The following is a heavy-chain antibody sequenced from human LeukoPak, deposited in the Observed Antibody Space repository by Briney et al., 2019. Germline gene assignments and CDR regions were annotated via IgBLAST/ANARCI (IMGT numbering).Heavy chain of an antibody. V-gene: IGHV4-38-2*02. J-gene: IGHJ5*02. CDR3: ARGLELRTRHGSNWFDP. Sequence: SETLSLTCTVSGVSISTYYWGWIRQPPGKGLEWIGSIYHSGSTYYNPSLKSRVTISVDTSKNQFSLKLSSVTAADTAVYYCARGLELRTRHGSNWFDPWGQGTLVTVSS. D-gene: IGHD2-15*01. CDR1: GVSISTYY. CDR2: IYHSGST.